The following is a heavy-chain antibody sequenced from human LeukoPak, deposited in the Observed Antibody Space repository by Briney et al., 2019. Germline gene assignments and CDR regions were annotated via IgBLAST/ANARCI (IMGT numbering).Heavy chain of an antibody. CDR2: ISYDGSNK. CDR3: AKDSDRCSGTSCYLDY. D-gene: IGHD2-2*01. V-gene: IGHV3-30*18. Sequence: GGSLRLSCAASGFIFSDYGMHWVRQAPGKGLDWVAVISYDGSNKYYADSVKGRFTISRDNSKNTLYLQMNSLRAEDTAVYHCAKDSDRCSGTSCYLDYWGQGTLVTVSS. CDR1: GFIFSDYG. J-gene: IGHJ4*02.